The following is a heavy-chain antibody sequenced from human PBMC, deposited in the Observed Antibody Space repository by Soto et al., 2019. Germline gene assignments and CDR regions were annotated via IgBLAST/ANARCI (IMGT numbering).Heavy chain of an antibody. J-gene: IGHJ3*02. CDR2: IYYSGST. CDR3: ARVGCYDCSGYNAFLI. D-gene: IGHD3-22*01. V-gene: IGHV4-31*03. Sequence: QVQLQESGPGLVKPSQTLSLTCTVSGGSISSGGYYWSWIRQHPGKGLEWFGYIYYSGSTYYNPSVKWRVTIPAEPSKNQSSLKVGSVTAADTAVYYCARVGCYDCSGYNAFLIWGQGTMVTVSS. CDR1: GGSISSGGYY.